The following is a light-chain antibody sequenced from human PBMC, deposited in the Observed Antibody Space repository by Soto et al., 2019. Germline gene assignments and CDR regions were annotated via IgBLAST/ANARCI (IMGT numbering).Light chain of an antibody. J-gene: IGKJ5*01. CDR3: QQRSNWPIT. V-gene: IGKV3-11*01. CDR2: DAS. Sequence: EIVLTQSPATLSFSPGERATLSCRASQRVSSYLAWYQQKPGQAPRLLIYDASNRATGIPARFSGSGSGTDFTLTSSSLEPEDFAVYYCQQRSNWPITFGRGTRLEIK. CDR1: QRVSSY.